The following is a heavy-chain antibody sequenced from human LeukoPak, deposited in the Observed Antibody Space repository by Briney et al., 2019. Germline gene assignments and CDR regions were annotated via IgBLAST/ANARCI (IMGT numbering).Heavy chain of an antibody. CDR1: GYTFTSYG. D-gene: IGHD3-10*01. Sequence: ASVKVSCKASGYTFTSYGISWVRQAPGQGLEWMGWINPNSGGTNYAQKFQGRVTMTRDTSISTAYMELSRLRSDDTAVYYCARDLSVWFGELYYYYYMDVWGKGTTVTVSS. CDR3: ARDLSVWFGELYYYYYMDV. CDR2: INPNSGGT. V-gene: IGHV1-2*02. J-gene: IGHJ6*03.